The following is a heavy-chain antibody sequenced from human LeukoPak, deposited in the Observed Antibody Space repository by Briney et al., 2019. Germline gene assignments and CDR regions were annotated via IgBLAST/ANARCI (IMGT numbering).Heavy chain of an antibody. V-gene: IGHV3-30*02. CDR3: AKDFLEYYYDSSGSNSFDY. CDR1: GFTFSNYG. Sequence: PGGSLRLSCPASGFTFSNYGMHWVHQAPGKGLEWVAFIRYDGSNKYYADSMKGRFTISRDTSKNTLYLRMNSLRAEDTAVYYCAKDFLEYYYDSSGSNSFDYWGQGSLVTVSS. J-gene: IGHJ4*02. CDR2: IRYDGSNK. D-gene: IGHD3-22*01.